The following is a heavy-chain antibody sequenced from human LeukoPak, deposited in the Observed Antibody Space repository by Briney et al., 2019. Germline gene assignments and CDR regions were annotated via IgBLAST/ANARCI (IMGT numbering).Heavy chain of an antibody. J-gene: IGHJ3*02. Sequence: GGSLGLSCAASGFTFSSYWMHWVLQAPGKGLVWVSRINSDGSSTSYADSVKGRFTISRDNAKNTLYLQMNNLRAEDTAVYYCSSGNSRAFDIWGQGTMVTVSS. CDR1: GFTFSSYW. V-gene: IGHV3-74*01. CDR3: SSGNSRAFDI. D-gene: IGHD4-23*01. CDR2: INSDGSST.